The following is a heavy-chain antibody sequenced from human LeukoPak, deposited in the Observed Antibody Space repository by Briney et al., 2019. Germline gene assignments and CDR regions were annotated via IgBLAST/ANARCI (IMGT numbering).Heavy chain of an antibody. Sequence: AGGSLRLSCAASGFTFSSYAMHWVRKAPGKGLEYVSAISSNGGSTYYANSVKGRFTISRDNSKNTLYLQMGSLRAEDMAVYYCARAVTGIVGATTPPCDYWGQRTLVTVSS. CDR1: GFTFSSYA. CDR3: ARAVTGIVGATTPPCDY. D-gene: IGHD1-26*01. CDR2: ISSNGGST. V-gene: IGHV3-64*01. J-gene: IGHJ4*02.